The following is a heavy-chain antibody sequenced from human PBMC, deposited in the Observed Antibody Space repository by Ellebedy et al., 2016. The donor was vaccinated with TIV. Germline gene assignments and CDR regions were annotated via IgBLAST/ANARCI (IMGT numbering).Heavy chain of an antibody. CDR2: KSYTGST. D-gene: IGHD6-25*01. CDR3: ATYQSGYQDNWFDP. V-gene: IGHV4-39*01. J-gene: IGHJ5*02. Sequence: PSETLSLTCTVSGDSLSRSSYYWGWIRQPPGKGGEWIVSKSYTGSTYYNPSLKSRVTISVDTSKNQFSLKLKSVTAADSAVYDCATYQSGYQDNWFDPWGQGTLVTGSS. CDR1: GDSLSRSSYY.